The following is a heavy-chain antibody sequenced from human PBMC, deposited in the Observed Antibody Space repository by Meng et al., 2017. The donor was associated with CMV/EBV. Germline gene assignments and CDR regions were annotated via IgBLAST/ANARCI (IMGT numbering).Heavy chain of an antibody. Sequence: GESLKISCAASGFTFSNYEMNWVRQAPGKGLEWLSYITSGGNSKFYADSVKGRFTISRDNAKNSLYLQMTSLSAEDTAIYYCATQGRSLRPGYWGQGTLVTVSS. CDR3: ATQGRSLRPGY. V-gene: IGHV3-48*03. CDR2: ITSGGNSK. D-gene: IGHD3-10*01. J-gene: IGHJ4*02. CDR1: GFTFSNYE.